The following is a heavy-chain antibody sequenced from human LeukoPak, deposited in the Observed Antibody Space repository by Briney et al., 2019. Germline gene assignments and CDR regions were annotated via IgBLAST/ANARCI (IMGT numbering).Heavy chain of an antibody. Sequence: PGRSLRLSCAASGFTFSSYAMHWVRQAPGKGLEWVAVISYDGSNKYYADSVKGRFTISRDNSKNTLYLQMNSQRAEDTAVYYCARDSKVATGDAFDIWGQGTMVTVSS. CDR1: GFTFSSYA. CDR2: ISYDGSNK. J-gene: IGHJ3*02. D-gene: IGHD5-12*01. V-gene: IGHV3-30*04. CDR3: ARDSKVATGDAFDI.